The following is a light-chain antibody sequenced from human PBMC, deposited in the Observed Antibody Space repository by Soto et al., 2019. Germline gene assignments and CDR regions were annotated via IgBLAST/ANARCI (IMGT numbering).Light chain of an antibody. CDR3: QTWATGIQV. V-gene: IGLV4-69*01. J-gene: IGLJ2*01. CDR2: LKSDGSH. Sequence: QLVLTQSPSASASLGASVKLTCTLSNGHNTYSIAWHQQQPEKGPRFLMKLKSDGSHSRGDGIPDRFSGSSSGAERYLTISSLQSEDEADYYCQTWATGIQVFGGGTKLTVL. CDR1: NGHNTYS.